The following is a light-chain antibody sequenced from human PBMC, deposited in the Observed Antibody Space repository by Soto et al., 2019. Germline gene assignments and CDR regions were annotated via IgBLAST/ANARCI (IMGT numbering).Light chain of an antibody. J-gene: IGKJ1*01. CDR1: QSISRQ. V-gene: IGKV1-5*03. Sequence: DIQMTQSPSTLSASVGDRVSITCRASQSISRQLAWYQQKPGKAPNLLIYQASNLETGVPSRFTGSGSGTEFTLTISSLQPYAVATYYCLQYQSSWTFGQGTKVEVK. CDR3: LQYQSSWT. CDR2: QAS.